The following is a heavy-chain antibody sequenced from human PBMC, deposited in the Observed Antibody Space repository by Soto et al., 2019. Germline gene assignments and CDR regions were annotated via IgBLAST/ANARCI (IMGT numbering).Heavy chain of an antibody. J-gene: IGHJ1*01. Sequence: GESLRIYCAASGFSVSSNYMSWVRQAPGKGLEWVSVIYSGGSTYYADSVKGRFTISRHNSKNTLYLQMNSLRAEDTAVYYCARGIAAAGTEYFQHWGQGTLVTVSS. CDR3: ARGIAAAGTEYFQH. CDR1: GFSVSSNY. V-gene: IGHV3-53*04. D-gene: IGHD6-13*01. CDR2: IYSGGST.